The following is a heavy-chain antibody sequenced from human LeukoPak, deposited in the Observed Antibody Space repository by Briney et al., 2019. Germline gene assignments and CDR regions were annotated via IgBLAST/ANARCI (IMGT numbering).Heavy chain of an antibody. CDR1: GFIFDDYG. CDR2: MNRNGDNT. CDR3: ARGFRNGPFDC. J-gene: IGHJ4*02. V-gene: IGHV3-20*04. Sequence: GGTLRLSCEASGFIFDDYGMSWVRQVPGKGLEWVSGMNRNGDNTDYADSVKGRFTISRDNAKNSHFLQMNSLRVEDTAFYYCARGFRNGPFDCWGQGTLVTVSS. D-gene: IGHD2-8*01.